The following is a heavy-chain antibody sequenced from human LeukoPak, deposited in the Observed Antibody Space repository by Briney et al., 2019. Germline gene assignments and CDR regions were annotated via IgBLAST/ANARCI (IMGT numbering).Heavy chain of an antibody. CDR2: IWYDGSNK. CDR1: GFTFSSYG. J-gene: IGHJ4*02. V-gene: IGHV3-33*01. CDR3: ARTSFRFGELLPVDY. Sequence: GGSLRLSCAASGFTFSSYGMHWVRQAPGKGLEWVAVIWYDGSNKYYADSVKGRFTISRDNSKNTLHLQMNSLRAEDTAVYYCARTSFRFGELLPVDYWGQGTLVTVSS. D-gene: IGHD3-10*01.